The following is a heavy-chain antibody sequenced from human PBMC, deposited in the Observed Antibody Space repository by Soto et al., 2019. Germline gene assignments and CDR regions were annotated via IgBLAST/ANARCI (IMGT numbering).Heavy chain of an antibody. D-gene: IGHD3-10*01. J-gene: IGHJ1*01. CDR3: AKDHYYGSGSPFLH. V-gene: IGHV3-30*18. Sequence: QVQLVESGGGVVQPGRSPRLSCAASGFTFSSYGMHWVRQAPGKGLEWVAVISYDGSNKYYADSVKGRFTISRDNSKNTLYLQMNSLRAEDTAVYYCAKDHYYGSGSPFLHWGQGTLVTVSS. CDR2: ISYDGSNK. CDR1: GFTFSSYG.